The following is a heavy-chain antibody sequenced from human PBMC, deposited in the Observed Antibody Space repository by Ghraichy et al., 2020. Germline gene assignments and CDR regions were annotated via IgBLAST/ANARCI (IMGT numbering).Heavy chain of an antibody. CDR3: ARDLNSRNYFDY. CDR1: SYTFTVYG. D-gene: IGHD1-1*01. Sequence: ASVKVSCKASSYTFTVYGISWVRQAPGQGLEWMGWISASNDSTNYAQKFQGRVSMTTDTSTSTAYMELRSLRSDDTAVYFCARDLNSRNYFDYWGQGTLVTVSS. J-gene: IGHJ4*02. V-gene: IGHV1-18*01. CDR2: ISASNDST.